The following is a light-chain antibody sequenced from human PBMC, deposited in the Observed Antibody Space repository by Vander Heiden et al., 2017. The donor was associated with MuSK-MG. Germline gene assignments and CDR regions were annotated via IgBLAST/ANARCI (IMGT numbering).Light chain of an antibody. V-gene: IGKV3-20*01. Sequence: EIVLTQSPGTLSLSPGERATLSCRASQSISNSYLTWYQQKPGQAPRLLIYGASSRATGIPDRFSGSGSGTDFTLTISRLEPEDFAVYYCQLVDNSLYTFGQGTKMEIK. CDR1: QSISNSY. J-gene: IGKJ2*01. CDR2: GAS. CDR3: QLVDNSLYT.